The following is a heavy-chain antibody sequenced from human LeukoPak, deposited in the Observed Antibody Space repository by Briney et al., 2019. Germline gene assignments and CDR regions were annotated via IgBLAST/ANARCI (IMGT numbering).Heavy chain of an antibody. J-gene: IGHJ4*02. CDR2: VYTSGST. V-gene: IGHV4-4*09. CDR1: GGSISGGY. Sequence: SETLSLTCTVSGGSISGGYWSWIRQPPGRGLELIGYVYTSGSTNYNPSLKSRVTISVDTSKSQFALKLSSVTAADTAVYYCAKSYFDYSTYYSYYFNLWGQGAPVTVSS. CDR3: AKSYFDYSTYYSYYFNL. D-gene: IGHD4-11*01.